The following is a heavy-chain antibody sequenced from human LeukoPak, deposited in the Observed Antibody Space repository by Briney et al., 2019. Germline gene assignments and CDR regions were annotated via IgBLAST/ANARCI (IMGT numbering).Heavy chain of an antibody. V-gene: IGHV3-30*03. J-gene: IGHJ6*02. D-gene: IGHD4-23*01. Sequence: GGSLRLSCSASGFTFSSYGMQWVGQAPGKGLQGVAVISFDGSNNYYADSVKGRFTISRDNSKNTLYLQMNSLRAEDTAVYYWHGGNWEQGYYYYGMDVWGQGSTVTVSS. CDR3: HGGNWEQGYYYYGMDV. CDR1: GFTFSSYG. CDR2: ISFDGSNN.